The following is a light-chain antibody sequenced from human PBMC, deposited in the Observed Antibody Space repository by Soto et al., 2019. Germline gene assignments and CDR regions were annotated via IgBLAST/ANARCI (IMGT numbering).Light chain of an antibody. Sequence: EIVLTQSPGTLSLSPGERATLSCRASQSITTNFLAWYQQKPGQAPRLLISGASSRATGIPDRFSGSGPGTDFTLTISRLEPEDFAVYYCQQCDGSLWTFGQGTRVEIK. CDR2: GAS. CDR3: QQCDGSLWT. J-gene: IGKJ1*01. V-gene: IGKV3-20*01. CDR1: QSITTNF.